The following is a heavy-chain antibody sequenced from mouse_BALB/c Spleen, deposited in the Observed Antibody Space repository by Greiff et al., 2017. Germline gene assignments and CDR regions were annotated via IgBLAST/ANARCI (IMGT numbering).Heavy chain of an antibody. Sequence: QVQLQQSGAELVKPGASVKLSCKASGYTFTSYYMYWVKQRPGQGLEWIGEINPSNGGTNFNEKFKSKATLTVDKSSSTAYMQLSSLTSEDSAVYYCTRGTTVVEYAMDYWGQGTSVTVSS. J-gene: IGHJ4*01. CDR2: INPSNGGT. CDR3: TRGTTVVEYAMDY. V-gene: IGHV1S81*02. CDR1: GYTFTSYY. D-gene: IGHD1-1*01.